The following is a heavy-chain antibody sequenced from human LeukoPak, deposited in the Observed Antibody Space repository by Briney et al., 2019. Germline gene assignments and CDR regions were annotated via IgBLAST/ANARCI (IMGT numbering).Heavy chain of an antibody. CDR3: ARDNSYSSSSPFDY. CDR1: GFTFSSYA. CDR2: ISGSGGST. J-gene: IGHJ4*02. Sequence: GGSLRLSCAASGFTFSSYAMSWVRQAPGKGLEWVSAISGSGGSTYYADSVKGRFTISRDNSKNTLYLQMNSLRDEDTTLYYCARDNSYSSSSPFDYWGQGTLVTVSS. D-gene: IGHD6-6*01. V-gene: IGHV3-23*01.